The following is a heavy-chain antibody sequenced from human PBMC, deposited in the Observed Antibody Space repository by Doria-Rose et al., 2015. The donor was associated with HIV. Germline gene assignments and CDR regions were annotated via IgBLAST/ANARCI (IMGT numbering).Heavy chain of an antibody. J-gene: IGHJ4*02. CDR3: ARGGWSSTWYYFDY. Sequence: QAPGQGLEWMGVINPSAGRTSSAQKFQGRVTMTWDTSTSTVYMELSSLRSEDTAVYYCARGGWSSTWYYFDYWGQGTLVTVSS. D-gene: IGHD6-13*01. V-gene: IGHV1-46*01. CDR2: INPSAGRT.